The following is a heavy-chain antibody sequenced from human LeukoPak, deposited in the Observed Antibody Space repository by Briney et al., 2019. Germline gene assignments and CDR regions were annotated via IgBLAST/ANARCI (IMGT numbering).Heavy chain of an antibody. Sequence: GGSLRLSCVVSGFTFTGYSMNWVRQAPGKGLEWVSSISSSSSHIFYAGSVKGRFTISRDNAKNTLYLQMNSLRAEDTAVYYCARGSSGWGAFGIWGQGTMVTVSS. J-gene: IGHJ3*02. CDR3: ARGSSGWGAFGI. V-gene: IGHV3-21*01. D-gene: IGHD6-19*01. CDR2: ISSSSSHI. CDR1: GFTFTGYS.